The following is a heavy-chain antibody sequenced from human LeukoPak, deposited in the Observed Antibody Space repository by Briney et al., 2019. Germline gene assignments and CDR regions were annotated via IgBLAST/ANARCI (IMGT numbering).Heavy chain of an antibody. CDR3: ARGLETYYXFWXGXXXXXXXXX. Sequence: KPSETLSLTCAVYGGSFSGYYWSWIRQPPGKGPEWIGEINHSGSTNYNPSLKSRVTISVDTSKNQFSLKLSSVTAADTAVYYCARGLETYYXFWXGXXXXXXXXXWGXXXLXTVSS. J-gene: IGHJ1*01. CDR1: GGSFSGYY. CDR2: INHSGST. D-gene: IGHD3-3*01. V-gene: IGHV4-34*01.